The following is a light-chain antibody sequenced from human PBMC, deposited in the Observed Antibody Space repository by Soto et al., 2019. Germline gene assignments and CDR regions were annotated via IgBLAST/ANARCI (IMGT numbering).Light chain of an antibody. Sequence: EIVLTQSPGTLSLSPGERATLSCRASQSVSSSYLAWYQQKPGQAPRLLIYGASSRATGIPERFSGSGSGTDFTLTISRPEPEDFAVYYGQQYGRLYTFGQGTKLEIK. V-gene: IGKV3-20*01. CDR2: GAS. J-gene: IGKJ2*01. CDR3: QQYGRLYT. CDR1: QSVSSSY.